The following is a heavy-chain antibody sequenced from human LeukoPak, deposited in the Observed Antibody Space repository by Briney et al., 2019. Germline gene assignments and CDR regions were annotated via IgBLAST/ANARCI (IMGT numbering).Heavy chain of an antibody. Sequence: SQTLSLTCAISGDSVSSNSATWSWIRQSPSRGLEWLGRASYRYKWYIDSAVSVKGRIAIHPDTSKNQFSLQLNSVTPEDTAVYFCAGSKSYFDSWGQGTLVTVSS. J-gene: IGHJ4*02. CDR1: GDSVSSNSAT. CDR2: ASYRYKWYI. CDR3: AGSKSYFDS. V-gene: IGHV6-1*01.